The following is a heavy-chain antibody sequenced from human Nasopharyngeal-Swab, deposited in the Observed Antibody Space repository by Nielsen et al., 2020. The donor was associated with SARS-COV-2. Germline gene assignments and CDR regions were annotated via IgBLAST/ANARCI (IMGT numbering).Heavy chain of an antibody. V-gene: IGHV3-53*01. CDR1: GILASGNY. Sequence: GGSLRLPCAAPGILASGNYMNWVPQAPAMGLEWVPVVYSGGSTFYADSVKGPFTISRDNSKNTLYLQMNNLRPEDTAMYYCARPGFGVVSDAFDLWGQGTMVTVSS. J-gene: IGHJ3*01. D-gene: IGHD3-3*01. CDR2: VYSGGST. CDR3: ARPGFGVVSDAFDL.